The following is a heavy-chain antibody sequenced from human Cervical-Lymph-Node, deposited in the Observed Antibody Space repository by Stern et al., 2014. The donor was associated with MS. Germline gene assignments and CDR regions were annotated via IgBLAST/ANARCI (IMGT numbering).Heavy chain of an antibody. J-gene: IGHJ4*02. CDR3: ARDGRSV. CDR1: GFTFSSYT. V-gene: IGHV3-30*04. CDR2: ISYDGKSK. Sequence: VQLVEYGGGVVQPGRSLRLSCAASGFTFSSYTMHWVRQAPGKGLEWVAVISYDGKSKFYSDYVEGRLTLPRCNSKNTLFLQMNSLRTEDTAVYYCARDGRSVWGQGTLVTVSS.